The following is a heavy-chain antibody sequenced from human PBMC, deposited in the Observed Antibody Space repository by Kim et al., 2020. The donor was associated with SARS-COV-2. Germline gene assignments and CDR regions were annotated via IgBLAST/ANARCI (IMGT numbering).Heavy chain of an antibody. CDR2: INPSGGST. CDR1: GYTFTSYY. Sequence: ASVKVSCKASGYTFTSYYMHWVRQAPGQGLEWMGIINPSGGSTSYAQKFQGRVTMTRDTSTSTVYMELSSLRSEDMAVYYCARDGFLAAAQGSWVYWGQGTLVTVSS. V-gene: IGHV1-46*01. D-gene: IGHD6-13*01. CDR3: ARDGFLAAAQGSWVY. J-gene: IGHJ4*02.